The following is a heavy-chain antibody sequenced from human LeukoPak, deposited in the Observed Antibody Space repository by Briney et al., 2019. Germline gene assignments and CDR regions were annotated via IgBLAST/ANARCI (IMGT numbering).Heavy chain of an antibody. D-gene: IGHD6-13*01. CDR2: IYYTGTT. J-gene: IGHJ5*02. V-gene: IGHV4-39*01. CDR1: GGSIRWSNND. CDR3: ARSMAAAGPTHNWFDP. Sequence: SETLSLTCTVSGGSIRWSNNDWGWIRQPPGKGLEWIGSIYYTGTTYYNPSLKSRVTVSVDTSKNQFSLKLTSVTAADTAVYYCARSMAAAGPTHNWFDPWGHGTLVTVSS.